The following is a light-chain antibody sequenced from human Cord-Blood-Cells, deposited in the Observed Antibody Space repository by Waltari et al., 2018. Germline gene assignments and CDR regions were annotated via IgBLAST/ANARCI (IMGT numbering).Light chain of an antibody. V-gene: IGKV2-28*01. CDR3: MQALQTPYT. Sequence: DIVKTQSPLSLPGPPGEPASISCRSSQSLLHSNGYNYLDWYLQKPGQSPQLLIYLGSNRASGVPDRFSGSGSGTDFTLKISRVEAEDVGVYYCMQALQTPYTFGQGTKLEIK. CDR2: LGS. CDR1: QSLLHSNGYNY. J-gene: IGKJ2*01.